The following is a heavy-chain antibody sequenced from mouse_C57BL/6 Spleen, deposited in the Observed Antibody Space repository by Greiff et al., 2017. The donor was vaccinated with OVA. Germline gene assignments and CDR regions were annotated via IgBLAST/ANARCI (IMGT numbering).Heavy chain of an antibody. CDR2: IRNKANNHAT. CDR3: TRYTVAHFDY. V-gene: IGHV6-6*01. CDR1: GFTFSDAW. J-gene: IGHJ2*01. D-gene: IGHD1-1*01. Sequence: EVQLVESGGGLVQPGGSMKLSCAASGFTFSDAWMDWVRQSPEKGLEWVAEIRNKANNHATYYAESVKGRFTISRDDSKSSVYLQMNSLRAEDTGIYYCTRYTVAHFDYWGQGTTLTVSS.